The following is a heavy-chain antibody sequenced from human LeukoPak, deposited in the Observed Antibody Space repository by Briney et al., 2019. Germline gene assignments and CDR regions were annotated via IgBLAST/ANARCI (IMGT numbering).Heavy chain of an antibody. CDR2: IYSSGRT. J-gene: IGHJ4*02. D-gene: IGHD6-13*01. Sequence: SETLSLTCTVSGGSISSYYWSWIRQPPGKGLEWIGYIYSSGRTNYNPSFKSRVTISVDTSKNQFSLKLSSVTAADTAVYYCASGDSSSWYQTNWGQGTLVTVSS. CDR1: GGSISSYY. CDR3: ASGDSSSWYQTN. V-gene: IGHV4-59*08.